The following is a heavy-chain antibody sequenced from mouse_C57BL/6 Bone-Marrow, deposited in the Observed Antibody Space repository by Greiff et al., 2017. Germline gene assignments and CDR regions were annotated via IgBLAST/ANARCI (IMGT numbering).Heavy chain of an antibody. D-gene: IGHD1-1*02. J-gene: IGHJ4*01. CDR2: IRSKSNNYAT. CDR3: VRGGGDGAMDY. CDR1: GFSFNTYA. Sequence: EVQVVESGGGLVQPKGSLKLSCAASGFSFNTYAMNWVRQAPGKGLEWVARIRSKSNNYATYYADSVKDSFTTSRDDSESMLYLQMNNLNTEDAAVYYGVRGGGDGAMDYWGQGTSVTVSS. V-gene: IGHV10-1*01.